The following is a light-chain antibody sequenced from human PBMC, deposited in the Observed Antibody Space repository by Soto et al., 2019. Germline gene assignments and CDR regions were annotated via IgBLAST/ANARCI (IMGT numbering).Light chain of an antibody. CDR2: HAS. CDR1: QNITNN. J-gene: IGKJ5*01. V-gene: IGKV1-33*01. CDR3: QQYYGLPPLT. Sequence: DIQMTQSPSSLSASIGDRVTITCQASQNITNNLSWYQQKPGKAPNLLIYHASKLAKGVTSRFSGSGSGTDFYFLITSLQREDLATYYCQQYYGLPPLTFGQGTRLEIK.